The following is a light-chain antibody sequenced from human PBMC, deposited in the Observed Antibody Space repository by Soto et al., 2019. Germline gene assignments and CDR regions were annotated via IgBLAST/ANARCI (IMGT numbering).Light chain of an antibody. Sequence: QSVLTQPPSVSGTPGQRVIISCSGSRSNIGSNSVNWYQQLPGTAPKLLIYINDQRPSGVPDRFSGSTSGTSVSLAISGLQSEDEAEYYCSSYTNINTRACVFGTGTKVTVL. J-gene: IGLJ1*01. CDR3: SSYTNINTRACV. V-gene: IGLV1-44*01. CDR1: RSNIGSNS. CDR2: IND.